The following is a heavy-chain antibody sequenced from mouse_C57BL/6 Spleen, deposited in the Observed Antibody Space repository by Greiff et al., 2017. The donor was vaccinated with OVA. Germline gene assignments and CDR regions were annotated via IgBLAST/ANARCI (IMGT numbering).Heavy chain of an antibody. CDR2: ISSGSSTI. D-gene: IGHD1-1*01. V-gene: IGHV5-17*01. J-gene: IGHJ2*01. Sequence: EVKLVESGGGLVKPGGSLKLSCAASGFTFSDYGMHWVRQAPEKGLEWVAYISSGSSTIYYADTVKGRFTISRDNAKNTLFLQMTSLRSEDTAMYYCARDSGSSLDYWGQGTTLTVSS. CDR1: GFTFSDYG. CDR3: ARDSGSSLDY.